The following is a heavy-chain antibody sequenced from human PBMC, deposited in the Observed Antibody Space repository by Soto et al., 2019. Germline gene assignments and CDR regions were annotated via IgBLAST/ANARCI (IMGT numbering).Heavy chain of an antibody. CDR3: ARQYYYDSSGYPYYFDY. D-gene: IGHD3-22*01. CDR2: IYPGDSDT. V-gene: IGHV5-51*01. J-gene: IGHJ4*02. CDR1: GYSFTSYW. Sequence: RGESLKISCKGSGYSFTSYWIGWVRQMPGKGLEWMGIIYPGDSDTRYSPSFQGQVTISADKSISTAYLQWSSLKASDTAMYYCARQYYYDSSGYPYYFDYWGQGTLVTVSS.